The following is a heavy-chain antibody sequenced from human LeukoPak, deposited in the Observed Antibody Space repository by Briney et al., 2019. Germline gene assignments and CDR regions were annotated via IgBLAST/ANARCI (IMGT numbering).Heavy chain of an antibody. V-gene: IGHV3-23*01. D-gene: IGHD4-17*01. CDR2: LTASGAGA. CDR3: AKDHNNRRSDVLRYFDY. J-gene: IGHJ4*02. CDR1: GFSFSSYA. Sequence: GGSLRLSCAASGFSFSSYAMRWVRQAPGKGLEWVSTLTASGAGAYYADSVKGRFAISRDNSKTTLYLQMNSLRAEDSAVYYCAKDHNNRRSDVLRYFDYWGQGTLVTVST.